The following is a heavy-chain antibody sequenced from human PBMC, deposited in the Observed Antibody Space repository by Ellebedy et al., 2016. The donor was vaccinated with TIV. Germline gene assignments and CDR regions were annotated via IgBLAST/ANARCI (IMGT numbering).Heavy chain of an antibody. CDR3: ARDRGAVSFDP. V-gene: IGHV4-38-2*02. Sequence: MPSETLSLTCTACGYSISNAYWWGWIRQAPGKGLEWIGSINHWGSTDYNPSLKSRVTISADTSKNQFSLKLTSVTAADTAVYYCARDRGAVSFDPWGQGTLVTVSS. CDR1: GYSISNAYW. CDR2: INHWGST. J-gene: IGHJ5*02. D-gene: IGHD3-16*01.